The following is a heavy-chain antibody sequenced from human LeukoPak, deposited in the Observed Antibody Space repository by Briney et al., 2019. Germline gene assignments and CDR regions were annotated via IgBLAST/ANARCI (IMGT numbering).Heavy chain of an antibody. CDR1: GYIFTDYY. V-gene: IGHV1-2*06. D-gene: IGHD3-22*01. CDR2: INPNSGGT. Sequence: ASVKVSCKASGYIFTDYYMHWVRQAPGQGLGWMGRINPNSGGTNYAQKFQGRVTMTRDTSISTAYMELSRLRSDDTAVYYCARGGDYYDSSGSPDYWGQGTLVTVSS. J-gene: IGHJ4*02. CDR3: ARGGDYYDSSGSPDY.